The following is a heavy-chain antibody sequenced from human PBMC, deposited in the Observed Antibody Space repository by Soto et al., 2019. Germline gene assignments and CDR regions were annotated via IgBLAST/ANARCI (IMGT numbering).Heavy chain of an antibody. CDR2: IYYSGST. J-gene: IGHJ5*02. D-gene: IGHD4-17*01. V-gene: IGHV4-39*01. Sequence: PSETLSLTCTVSGGSISSSSYYWGWIRQPPGKGLEWIGSIYYSGSTYYNPSLKSRVTISVDTSKNQFSLKLSSVTAADTAVYYCARLHYGYNWFDPWGQGTLVTVSS. CDR1: GGSISSSSYY. CDR3: ARLHYGYNWFDP.